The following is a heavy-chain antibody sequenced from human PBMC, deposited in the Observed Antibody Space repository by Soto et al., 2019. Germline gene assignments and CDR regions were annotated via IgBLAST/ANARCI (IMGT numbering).Heavy chain of an antibody. V-gene: IGHV4-4*07. J-gene: IGHJ5*02. D-gene: IGHD3-16*01. CDR1: GASIRSYH. CDR2: IQHTGNT. CDR3: AKDVSSRRWFDP. Sequence: SETLSLTCAVSGASIRSYHWSFLRQPAGKGLEWIGRIQHTGNTNYNPSLKSRVTMSADTSKNQISLKMASVTAADTAVYFCAKDVSSRRWFDPWGQGVRVTVSS.